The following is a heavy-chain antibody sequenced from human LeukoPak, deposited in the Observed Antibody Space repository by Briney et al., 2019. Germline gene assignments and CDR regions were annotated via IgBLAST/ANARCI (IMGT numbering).Heavy chain of an antibody. CDR1: GYSTSNGYY. V-gene: IGHV4-38-2*02. D-gene: IGHD3-3*01. J-gene: IGHJ4*02. CDR2: IYHRGST. CDR3: ARGAEYYAIWRGYAGYSDY. Sequence: SETLSLTCTVSGYSTSNGYYWGWIRQPPGKGLEWVGSIYHRGSTYYNPSLRSRVTISLDRSKKKFSLKLTSVTAADTAVYFCARGAEYYAIWRGYAGYSDYWGQGISVTVSS.